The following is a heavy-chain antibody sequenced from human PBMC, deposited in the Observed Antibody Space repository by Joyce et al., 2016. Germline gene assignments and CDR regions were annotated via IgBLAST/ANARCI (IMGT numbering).Heavy chain of an antibody. CDR3: ARFSGSYFPEDY. J-gene: IGHJ4*02. CDR1: TYIFSSYW. D-gene: IGHD1-26*01. V-gene: IGHV5-10-1*03. CDR2: SDAYDTYT. Sequence: EVQLVQSGAEVKKPGESLRISCEGSTYIFSSYWITWVRQLAGKGLEWMGRSDAYDTYTKYSPAFPGHVTFSVDRSIHTAYLQWSSLKASDTAMYYGARFSGSYFPEDYWGQGTLVTVSP.